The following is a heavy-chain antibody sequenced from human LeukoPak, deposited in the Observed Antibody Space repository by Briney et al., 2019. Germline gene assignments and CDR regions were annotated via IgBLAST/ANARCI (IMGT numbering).Heavy chain of an antibody. D-gene: IGHD6-6*01. Sequence: PGGSLRLSCAASGFTFSSYAMRWVRQAPGKGLEWVSAITNSGGDTCHADSVKGRFTISRDNSKNTLYLQMNSLRVEDTAVYYCAKGSSSSRPYYFDYWGQGTLVTVSS. CDR3: AKGSSSSRPYYFDY. CDR1: GFTFSSYA. V-gene: IGHV3-23*01. CDR2: ITNSGGDT. J-gene: IGHJ4*02.